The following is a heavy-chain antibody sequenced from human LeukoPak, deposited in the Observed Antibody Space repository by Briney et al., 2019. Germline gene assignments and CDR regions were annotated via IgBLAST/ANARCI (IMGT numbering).Heavy chain of an antibody. J-gene: IGHJ4*02. Sequence: PGGSLRLSCAASGFTFSSYSMHWVRQAPWKGLEWVSSISSSGTYIYYADSVKGRFTISRDTSKNTLSLQMNSLRVEDTAVYYCAKAPVFTAAIEGIDYWGQGTLVTVSS. V-gene: IGHV3-21*04. CDR3: AKAPVFTAAIEGIDY. CDR2: ISSSGTYI. D-gene: IGHD2-2*01. CDR1: GFTFSSYS.